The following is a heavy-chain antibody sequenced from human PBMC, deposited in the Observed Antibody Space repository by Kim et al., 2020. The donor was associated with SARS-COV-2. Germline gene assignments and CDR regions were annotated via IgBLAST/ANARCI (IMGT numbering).Heavy chain of an antibody. J-gene: IGHJ4*02. CDR2: P. V-gene: IGHV7-4-1*02. D-gene: IGHD5-12*01. CDR3: ARDSGYDGPFDS. Sequence: PTYVQCFTGRFGFSLDTSVSTAYLQISSMKTEDTAMYYCARDSGYDGPFDSWGQGTLVTVSS.